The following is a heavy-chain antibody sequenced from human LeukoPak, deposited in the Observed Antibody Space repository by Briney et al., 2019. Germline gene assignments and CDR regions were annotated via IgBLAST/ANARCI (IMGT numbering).Heavy chain of an antibody. J-gene: IGHJ4*02. V-gene: IGHV4-39*01. D-gene: IGHD1-26*01. Sequence: WETLSLTCTVSGDSINTSNYFWGWIRQSTGKGLEWIGNIYYIGTSDYNPSLKSRVTISIDTSKNQLSLNLRSVTAADTAFYYCARHRSGSYIRYFDFWGQGALVTVSS. CDR1: GDSINTSNYF. CDR2: IYYIGTS. CDR3: ARHRSGSYIRYFDF.